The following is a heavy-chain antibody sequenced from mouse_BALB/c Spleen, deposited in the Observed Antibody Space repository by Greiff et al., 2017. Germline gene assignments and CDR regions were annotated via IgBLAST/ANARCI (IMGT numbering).Heavy chain of an antibody. D-gene: IGHD2-14*01. Sequence: VQLQQSGAELAKPGASVKMSCKASGYTFTSYWMHWVKQRPGQGLEWIGYINPSTGYTEYNQKFKDKATLTADKSSSTAYMQLSSLTSEDSAVYYCARRYDGSFAYWGQGTLVTVSA. CDR2: INPSTGYT. CDR3: ARRYDGSFAY. J-gene: IGHJ3*01. V-gene: IGHV1-7*01. CDR1: GYTFTSYW.